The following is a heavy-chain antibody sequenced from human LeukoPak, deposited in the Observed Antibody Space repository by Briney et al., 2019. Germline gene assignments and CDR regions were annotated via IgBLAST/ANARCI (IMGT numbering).Heavy chain of an antibody. CDR3: ARSNQADDY. CDR1: GFTFSSYW. V-gene: IGHV3-74*01. D-gene: IGHD1-14*01. J-gene: IGHJ4*02. Sequence: GGSLRLSCAASGFTFSSYWMHWVRQVPGKGLVWVSRINPGGSSTAYADSVKGRFSVSRDNAKNTLYLQMDSLRAEDTAIYYCARSNQADDYWGQGTLVTVSS. CDR2: INPGGSST.